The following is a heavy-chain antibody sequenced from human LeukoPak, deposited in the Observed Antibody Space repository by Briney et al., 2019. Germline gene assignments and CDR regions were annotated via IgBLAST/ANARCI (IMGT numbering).Heavy chain of an antibody. CDR2: IKQDGSEK. J-gene: IGHJ4*02. CDR3: ARAPQPLSYYFDY. V-gene: IGHV3-7*01. Sequence: PGGSLRLSCAASGFTFSSYWMSWVRQAPGKGLEWVANIKQDGSEKYYVDSVKGRFTISRDNAKNSLYLQMNSLRAEDTAVYYCARAPQPLSYYFDYWGQGTLVTVSS. CDR1: GFTFSSYW.